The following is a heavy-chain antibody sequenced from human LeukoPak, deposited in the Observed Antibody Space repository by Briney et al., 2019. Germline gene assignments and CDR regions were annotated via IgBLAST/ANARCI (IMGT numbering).Heavy chain of an antibody. J-gene: IGHJ3*02. Sequence: PSETLSLTCTVSGGSISSGGYYWSWIRQPPGKGLEWIGYIYYSGSTYYNPSLKSRVTISVDTSKNQFSLQLDSVTPEDTAVYYCTRGGYNYVGDIWGQGTMVTVSS. D-gene: IGHD5-18*01. CDR3: TRGGYNYVGDI. V-gene: IGHV4-30-4*01. CDR2: IYYSGST. CDR1: GGSISSGGYY.